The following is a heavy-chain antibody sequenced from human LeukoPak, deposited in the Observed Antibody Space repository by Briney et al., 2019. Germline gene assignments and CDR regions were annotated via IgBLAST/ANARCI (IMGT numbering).Heavy chain of an antibody. CDR3: ATYRQVLLPFES. V-gene: IGHV3-23*01. J-gene: IGHJ4*02. Sequence: PGGSLRLSCAASGFTFSNYAMSWVRQAPGKGLEWISAISSSGFDTFYADSVRGRFTISRDNSKSTLSLQMNSLRAEDTAIYYCATYRQVLLPFESWGQGTLVTVSS. D-gene: IGHD2-8*02. CDR1: GFTFSNYA. CDR2: ISSSGFDT.